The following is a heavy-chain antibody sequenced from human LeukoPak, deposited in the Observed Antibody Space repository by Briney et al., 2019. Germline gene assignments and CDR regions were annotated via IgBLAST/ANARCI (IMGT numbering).Heavy chain of an antibody. V-gene: IGHV1-2*02. CDR3: AKGMVRGVILKGFDY. Sequence: ASVKVSCKASGYTFTGYYMHWVRQAPGQGLEWMGWINPNSGGTNYAQKFQGRVTMTRDTSISTAYMELSRLRSDDTAVYYCAKGMVRGVILKGFDYWGQGTLVTVSS. J-gene: IGHJ4*02. CDR2: INPNSGGT. CDR1: GYTFTGYY. D-gene: IGHD3-10*01.